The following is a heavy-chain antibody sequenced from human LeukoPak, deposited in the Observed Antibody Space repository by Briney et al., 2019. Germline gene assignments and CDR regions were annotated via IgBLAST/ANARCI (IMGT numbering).Heavy chain of an antibody. CDR1: GFTFDDYA. CDR3: ARDKPYYYDSSGFPDY. Sequence: GGSLRLSCAASGFTFDDYAMHWVRQAPGKGLEWVSGISWNSGSIGYADSVKGRFTISRDNAKNSLYLQMNSLRAEDTAVYYCARDKPYYYDSSGFPDYWGQGTLVTVSS. V-gene: IGHV3-9*01. D-gene: IGHD3-22*01. CDR2: ISWNSGSI. J-gene: IGHJ4*02.